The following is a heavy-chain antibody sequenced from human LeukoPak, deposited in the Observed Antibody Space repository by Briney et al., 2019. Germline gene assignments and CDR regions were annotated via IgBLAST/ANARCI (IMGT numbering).Heavy chain of an antibody. J-gene: IGHJ5*02. CDR2: ISVHNGNT. CDR3: ARGYCSSTSCYWSWFDP. CDR1: GYTFTNYG. V-gene: IGHV1-18*01. Sequence: ASVTLSCMAAGYTFTNYGITWVRQAPGQGPEWMGWISVHNGNTNYAQKVQGRVSMTTDTSTSTAYMELRSLRSDDTAVYYCARGYCSSTSCYWSWFDPWGQGTLVTVSS. D-gene: IGHD2-2*01.